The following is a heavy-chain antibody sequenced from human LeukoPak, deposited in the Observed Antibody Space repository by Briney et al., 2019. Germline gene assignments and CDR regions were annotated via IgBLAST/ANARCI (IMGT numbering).Heavy chain of an antibody. J-gene: IGHJ4*02. CDR3: AKAPVTTCRGAFCYPFDY. CDR1: GFTFSSYG. CDR2: ISDTGNT. D-gene: IGHD2-15*01. Sequence: GGSLRLSCAASGFTFSSYGMHWVRQAPGKGLEWVSAISDTGNTYHADSVKGRFTISRDSSKNTLFLQMNRLRPEDAAVYYCAKAPVTTCRGAFCYPFDYWGLGTLVTVSP. V-gene: IGHV3-23*01.